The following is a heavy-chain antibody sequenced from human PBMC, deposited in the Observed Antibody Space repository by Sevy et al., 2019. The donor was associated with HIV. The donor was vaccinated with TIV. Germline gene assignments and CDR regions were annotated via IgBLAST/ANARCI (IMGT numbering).Heavy chain of an antibody. CDR2: ISDSSSTI. J-gene: IGHJ4*02. Sequence: GGSLRLSCAASGFTFSSYGMNWVRQAPGKGLEWVSYISDSSSTIYYADSVKGRFTISRDNAKNSLYLQMNSLRDEDTGAYYCARRLAYWGQGTLVTVSS. CDR3: ARRLAY. CDR1: GFTFSSYG. V-gene: IGHV3-48*02.